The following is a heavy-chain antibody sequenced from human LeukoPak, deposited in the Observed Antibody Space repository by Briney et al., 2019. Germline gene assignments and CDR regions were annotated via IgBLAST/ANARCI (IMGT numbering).Heavy chain of an antibody. V-gene: IGHV3-30-3*01. J-gene: IGHJ4*02. Sequence: PGRSLRLSCAASGFTFKSYAMHWVRQAPGKGLEWVAVISYEGSTTYYADSVKGRFTISRDNSKNTLYLQMNSLRAEDTAVYYCARGRDHSGRPLFDYWGQGTLVTVSS. CDR1: GFTFKSYA. CDR3: ARGRDHSGRPLFDY. CDR2: ISYEGSTT. D-gene: IGHD6-13*01.